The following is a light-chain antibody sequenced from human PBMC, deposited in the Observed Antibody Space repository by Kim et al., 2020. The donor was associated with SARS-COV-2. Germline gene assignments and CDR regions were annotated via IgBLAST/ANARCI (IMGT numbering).Light chain of an antibody. Sequence: EIVLTQSPDTLSLSPGERATLSCRASQSVSSNYLAWYQQRPGQAPRLLIYGTSTRATDIPDRFSGSGSGTDFTLTISRLEPEDFAVYYCQQYGSSPPFTFGQGTNLGI. V-gene: IGKV3-20*01. J-gene: IGKJ2*01. CDR2: GTS. CDR3: QQYGSSPPFT. CDR1: QSVSSNY.